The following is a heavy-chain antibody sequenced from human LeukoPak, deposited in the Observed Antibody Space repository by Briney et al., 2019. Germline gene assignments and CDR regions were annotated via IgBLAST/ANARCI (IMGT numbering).Heavy chain of an antibody. Sequence: PGGSLRLSCAASGFTFSSYAMSWVRQAPGKGLEWVSAISGSGGSTYYADSVKGRFTISRDNSKNTLYLQMNSLRAEDTAVYYCASTYDYGEDYYYYGMGVWGQGTTVTVSS. CDR3: ASTYDYGEDYYYYGMGV. CDR2: ISGSGGST. D-gene: IGHD4-17*01. V-gene: IGHV3-23*01. CDR1: GFTFSSYA. J-gene: IGHJ6*02.